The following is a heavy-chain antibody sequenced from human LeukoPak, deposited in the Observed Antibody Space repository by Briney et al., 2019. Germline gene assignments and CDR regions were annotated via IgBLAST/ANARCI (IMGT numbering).Heavy chain of an antibody. Sequence: GGSLRLSCAPSGFTFKNYSMTWVRQAPGKGLEWVAKIKADGGEKDHVASVKGRFTISRDNAKSSLYLRMNSLRVEDTAVYYCARGGAARPDFWGQGTLVTVSS. CDR2: IKADGGEK. V-gene: IGHV3-7*01. D-gene: IGHD6-6*01. CDR3: ARGGAARPDF. J-gene: IGHJ4*02. CDR1: GFTFKNYS.